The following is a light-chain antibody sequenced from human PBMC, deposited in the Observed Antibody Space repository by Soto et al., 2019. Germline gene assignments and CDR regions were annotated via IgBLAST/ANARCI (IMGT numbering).Light chain of an antibody. CDR3: QQYDSSPYT. J-gene: IGKJ2*01. V-gene: IGKV3-20*01. CDR1: QSVSSTY. Sequence: EIVLTQSPGTLSLSPGERATLSCRASQSVSSTYLAWYQQKPGQAPRLLIYGASSRETGIPDTFSGSGSGTDFTLTISRLEPEDFAVYYCQQYDSSPYTFGQGTKPEIK. CDR2: GAS.